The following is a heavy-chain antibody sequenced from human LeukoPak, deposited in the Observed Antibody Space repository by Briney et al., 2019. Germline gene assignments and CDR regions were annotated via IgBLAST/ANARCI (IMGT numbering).Heavy chain of an antibody. CDR1: GGSISSYY. J-gene: IGHJ5*02. Sequence: SETLSLTCTVSGGSISSYYWSWIRQPPGKGLEWIGYIYYSGSTNYNPSLKSRVTISVDTSKSQFSLKLSSVTAADTAVYYCARDIAAAGANWFDPWGQGTLVTVSS. CDR3: ARDIAAAGANWFDP. CDR2: IYYSGST. V-gene: IGHV4-59*01. D-gene: IGHD6-13*01.